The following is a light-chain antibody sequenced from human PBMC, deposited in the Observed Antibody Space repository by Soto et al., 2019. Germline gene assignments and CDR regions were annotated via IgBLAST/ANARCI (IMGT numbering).Light chain of an antibody. CDR3: CSYAGSTTHVV. J-gene: IGLJ2*01. V-gene: IGLV2-14*01. CDR1: SSDIGAYNY. Sequence: QSVLTQPASVSGSPGQSITISCTGTSSDIGAYNYVSWYQQYPGKAPKLMIYGVTNRPSGVSNRFSGSKTGNTASLTISGPQAEDEADYHCCSYAGSTTHVVFGGGTQLTV. CDR2: GVT.